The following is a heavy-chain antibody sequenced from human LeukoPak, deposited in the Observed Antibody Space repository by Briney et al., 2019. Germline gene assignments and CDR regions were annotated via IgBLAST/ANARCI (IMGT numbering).Heavy chain of an antibody. CDR3: ARVRYCSSTSCRNFYYYYGMDV. CDR2: IIPIFGTA. Sequence: GASVKVSCKASGGTFSSYAISWVRQAPGQGLEWMGGIIPIFGTANYAQKFQGRVTITADKSTSTAYMELSGLRSEDTAVYYCARVRYCSSTSCRNFYYYYGMDVWGKGTTVTVSS. D-gene: IGHD2-2*01. CDR1: GGTFSSYA. V-gene: IGHV1-69*06. J-gene: IGHJ6*04.